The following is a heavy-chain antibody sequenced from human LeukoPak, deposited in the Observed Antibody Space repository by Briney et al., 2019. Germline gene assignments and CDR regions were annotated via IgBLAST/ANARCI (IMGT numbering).Heavy chain of an antibody. J-gene: IGHJ3*02. D-gene: IGHD1-26*01. CDR3: ARYSGSYPHDAFDI. CDR1: SDSISSSSYY. CDR2: IYYSGST. V-gene: IGHV4-61*03. Sequence: PSETLSLTCTVSSDSISSSSYYWGWIRQPPGKGLEWIGYIYYSGSTSYNPPLKSRVTISVDTSKNHFSLKLSSVTAADTAVYYCARYSGSYPHDAFDIWGQGTMVTVSS.